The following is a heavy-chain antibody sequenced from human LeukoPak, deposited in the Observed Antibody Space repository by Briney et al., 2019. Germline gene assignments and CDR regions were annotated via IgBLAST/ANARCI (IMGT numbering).Heavy chain of an antibody. Sequence: SETLSLTCAVYGGSFSGYYWSWIRQPPGKWLEWIGEINHSGSTNYNPSLKSRVTISVDTSKNQFSLKLSSVTAADTAVYYCARGPSPGDPSRFDYWGQGTLVTVSS. CDR2: INHSGST. J-gene: IGHJ4*02. CDR1: GGSFSGYY. V-gene: IGHV4-34*01. D-gene: IGHD3-10*01. CDR3: ARGPSPGDPSRFDY.